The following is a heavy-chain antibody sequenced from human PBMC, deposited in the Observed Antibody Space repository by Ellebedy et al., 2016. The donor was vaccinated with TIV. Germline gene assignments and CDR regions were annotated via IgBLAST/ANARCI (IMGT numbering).Heavy chain of an antibody. D-gene: IGHD3-22*01. V-gene: IGHV5-10-1*01. CDR1: GYNFPLYW. J-gene: IGHJ4*02. CDR3: ARLDGYYDSSGSLTDYYFDS. CDR2: IDPSGSYI. Sequence: GESLKISCEASGYNFPLYWITWVRQVPGKGLEWMGRIDPSGSYINYNPSFQGHVTISADNSVTTAYLQWSSLKASDTAMYYCARLDGYYDSSGSLTDYYFDSWGQGTLVTVSS.